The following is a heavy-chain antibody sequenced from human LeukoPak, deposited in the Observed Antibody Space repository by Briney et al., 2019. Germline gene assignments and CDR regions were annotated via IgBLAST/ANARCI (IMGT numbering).Heavy chain of an antibody. CDR1: DGSISISNC. CDR2: IYHSGDT. V-gene: IGHV4-4*02. J-gene: IGHJ6*02. Sequence: SETLSPTCVLSDGSISISNCWSWVRQPPGKGLEWIGEIYHSGDTNHNPSLESRATISVDGSKNQFSLKVSSVTAADTAVYYCARSNTLCPDYGEYPNYYYYGMDVWGQGTTVTVSS. CDR3: ARSNTLCPDYGEYPNYYYYGMDV. D-gene: IGHD4-17*01.